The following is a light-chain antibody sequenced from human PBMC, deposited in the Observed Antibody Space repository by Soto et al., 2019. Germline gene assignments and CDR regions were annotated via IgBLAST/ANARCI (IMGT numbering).Light chain of an antibody. J-gene: IGLJ1*01. CDR1: SSDVGSNNR. V-gene: IGLV2-18*02. Sequence: QSVLTRPPSVSGSPGQSVAISCTGSSSDVGSNNRVSWYHQPPGTAPKLIIYDVTNRPSGVPDRFSGSKSGNTASLTISGLQAEDEADYYCSSYTTSNTYVFGTGTKVTVL. CDR2: DVT. CDR3: SSYTTSNTYV.